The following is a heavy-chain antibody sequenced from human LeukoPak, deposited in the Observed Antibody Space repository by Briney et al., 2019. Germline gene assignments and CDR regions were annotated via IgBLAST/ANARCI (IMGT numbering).Heavy chain of an antibody. CDR1: GYTFTDYS. D-gene: IGHD3-22*01. CDR2: MNANTGDP. V-gene: IGHV7-4-1*02. Sequence: GASVKVSCKASGYTFTDYSVNWVRQAPGQGLEWMGWMNANTGDPTYARDFTGRFVFSLDTSVTTAYLQISSLKAEDTAVYYCARDDYDSSGDALDIWGQGTMVTVSS. CDR3: ARDDYDSSGDALDI. J-gene: IGHJ3*02.